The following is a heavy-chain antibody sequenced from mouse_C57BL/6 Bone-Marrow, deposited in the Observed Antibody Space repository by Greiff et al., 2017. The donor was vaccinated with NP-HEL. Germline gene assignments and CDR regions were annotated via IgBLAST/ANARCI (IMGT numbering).Heavy chain of an antibody. D-gene: IGHD2-1*01. CDR2: IYPGSGST. CDR3: ARRERHDYGNSYYFDY. CDR1: GYTFTSYW. J-gene: IGHJ2*01. Sequence: VQLQQPGAELVKPGASVKMSCKASGYTFTSYWITWVKQRPGQGLEWIGDIYPGSGSTNYNEKFKSKATLTVDTSSSTAYMQLSSLTSEDSAVYYCARRERHDYGNSYYFDYWGQGTTLTVSS. V-gene: IGHV1-55*01.